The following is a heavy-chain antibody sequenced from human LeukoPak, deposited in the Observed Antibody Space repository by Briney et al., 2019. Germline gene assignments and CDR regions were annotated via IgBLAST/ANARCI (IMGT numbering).Heavy chain of an antibody. Sequence: GGSLRLSCAASGFTFSSYAMHWVRQAPGKGLEWVAVISYDGSNKYYADSVKGRFTISRDNSKNTLYLQMNSLRAEDTAVYYCASSRGVVLVVYAIVRDYYMDVWGKGTTVTVSS. CDR1: GFTFSSYA. CDR2: ISYDGSNK. V-gene: IGHV3-30*04. J-gene: IGHJ6*03. D-gene: IGHD2-8*01. CDR3: ASSRGVVLVVYAIVRDYYMDV.